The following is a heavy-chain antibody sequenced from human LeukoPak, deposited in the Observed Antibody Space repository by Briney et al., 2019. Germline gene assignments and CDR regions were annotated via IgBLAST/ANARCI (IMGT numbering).Heavy chain of an antibody. Sequence: GGSLRLSCAASGFTFSSYSMNWVRQAPGKGLEWVSSISSSSSYIYYADSVKGRFTIFRDNAKNSLYLQMNSLRAEDTAVYYCARPDSSGYFGAFDIWGQGTMVTVSS. CDR1: GFTFSSYS. CDR2: ISSSSSYI. CDR3: ARPDSSGYFGAFDI. J-gene: IGHJ3*02. V-gene: IGHV3-21*01. D-gene: IGHD3-22*01.